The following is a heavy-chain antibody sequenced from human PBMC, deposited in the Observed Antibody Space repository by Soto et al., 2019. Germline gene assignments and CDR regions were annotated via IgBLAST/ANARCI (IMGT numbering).Heavy chain of an antibody. CDR3: ATLPPRIVVVFTEMPT. CDR1: GGSFSGYY. CDR2: INHSGRT. V-gene: IGHV4-34*01. Sequence: SETLSLTCAGYGGSFSGYYWTWIRQPPGTGLEGIGEINHSGRTTYNPSLRSRVSMSVDKSNNEFSLSLTYVTAADTAVYYCATLPPRIVVVFTEMPTWGQGLLVTVSS. D-gene: IGHD2-21*01. J-gene: IGHJ5*02.